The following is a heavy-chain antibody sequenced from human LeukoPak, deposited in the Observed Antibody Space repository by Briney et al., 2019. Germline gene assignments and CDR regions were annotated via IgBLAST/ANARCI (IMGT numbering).Heavy chain of an antibody. V-gene: IGHV4-39*01. CDR3: ASSPVVAATRGGFY. D-gene: IGHD2-15*01. CDR2: IYYSGST. J-gene: IGHJ4*02. CDR1: GGSISSYY. Sequence: SETLSLTCTVSGGSISSYYWGWIRQPPGKGLEWIGNIYYSGSTYYNPSLKSRVTISVDTSKNQFSLKLSSVTAADTAVYYCASSPVVAATRGGFYWGQGTLVTVSS.